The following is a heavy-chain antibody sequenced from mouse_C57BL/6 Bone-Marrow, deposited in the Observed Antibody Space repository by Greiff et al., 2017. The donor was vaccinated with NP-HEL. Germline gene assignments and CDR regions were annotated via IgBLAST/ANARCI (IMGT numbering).Heavy chain of an antibody. D-gene: IGHD1-1*01. J-gene: IGHJ1*03. V-gene: IGHV1-26*01. Sequence: EVQLQQSGPELVKPGASVKISCKASGYTFTDYYMNWVKQSHGKSLEWIGDINPNNGGTSYNQKFKGKATLTVDKPSSTAYMELRSLTSEDSAVYYCARAGITTVPLTGYFDVWGTGTTVTVSS. CDR1: GYTFTDYY. CDR2: INPNNGGT. CDR3: ARAGITTVPLTGYFDV.